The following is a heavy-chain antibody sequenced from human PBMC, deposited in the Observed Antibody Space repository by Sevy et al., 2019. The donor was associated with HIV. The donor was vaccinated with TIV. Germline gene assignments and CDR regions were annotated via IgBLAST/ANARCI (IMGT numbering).Heavy chain of an antibody. D-gene: IGHD2-15*01. J-gene: IGHJ4*02. V-gene: IGHV3-30*04. Sequence: GGSLRLSCAASGFTFSRDAMHWVRQAPGQELESVAVISYDGGKTYHADSVKGRFTISRDNSENTLYLQMNSLRAEDTAVYYCTSDGGGDYFDYWGLGTLVTVSS. CDR1: GFTFSRDA. CDR2: ISYDGGKT. CDR3: TSDGGGDYFDY.